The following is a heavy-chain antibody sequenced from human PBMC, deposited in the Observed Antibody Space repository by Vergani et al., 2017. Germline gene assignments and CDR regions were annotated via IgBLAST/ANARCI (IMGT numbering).Heavy chain of an antibody. J-gene: IGHJ6*03. CDR3: ARDGSSTSISYYYYMDV. Sequence: QVQLVQSGAEVTKPGASVKVSCKASGYTFTGYYIHWVRQAPGQGLEWMGWINPNSGGTNYAQKFQGRVTMTRDTSISTAYMELSRLRSDDTAVYYCARDGSSTSISYYYYMDVWGKGTTVTVSS. V-gene: IGHV1-2*02. D-gene: IGHD2-2*01. CDR1: GYTFTGYY. CDR2: INPNSGGT.